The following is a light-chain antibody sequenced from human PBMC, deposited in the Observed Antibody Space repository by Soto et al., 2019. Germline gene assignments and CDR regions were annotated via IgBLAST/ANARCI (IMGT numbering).Light chain of an antibody. CDR3: QQFNNWPRT. V-gene: IGKV3-15*01. Sequence: EIAMTQSPATLSVSPGERATLSGRASQSVSSKLAWYQQKPGQAPRLLIYDASTRATGIPARFSGSGSGTEFTLTISSLQSEDFAVYYCQQFNNWPRTLGQGTKVDIK. CDR2: DAS. CDR1: QSVSSK. J-gene: IGKJ1*01.